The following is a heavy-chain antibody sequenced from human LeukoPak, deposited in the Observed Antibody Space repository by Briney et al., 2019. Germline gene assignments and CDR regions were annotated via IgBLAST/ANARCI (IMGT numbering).Heavy chain of an antibody. CDR1: GFTFSSYA. J-gene: IGHJ6*02. V-gene: IGHV3-30-3*01. CDR2: ISYDGSNK. D-gene: IGHD2-2*01. CDR3: ARDLFGYCSSTSCYAGYYYYGMDV. Sequence: PGGSLRLSCAASGFTFSSYAMHWVRQAPGKGLGWVAVISYDGSNKYYADSVKGRFTISRDNSKNTLYLQMNSLRAEDTAVYYCARDLFGYCSSTSCYAGYYYYGMDVWGQGTTVTVSS.